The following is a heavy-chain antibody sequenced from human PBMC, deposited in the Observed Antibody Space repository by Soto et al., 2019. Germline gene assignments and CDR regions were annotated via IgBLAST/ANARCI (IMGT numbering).Heavy chain of an antibody. CDR1: GFTFSTYS. V-gene: IGHV3-48*01. J-gene: IGHJ4*02. Sequence: EVQLVESGGGLVQPGGSLRLSCAASGFTFSTYSMNWVRQAPGKGLEWVSYMSSSGTTIYYADSVKGRFTISRDNAKNSLYLQMNSLKAEDTAVYYCIASRFPPDYWGQGTLVTVSS. D-gene: IGHD3-3*01. CDR3: IASRFPPDY. CDR2: MSSSGTTI.